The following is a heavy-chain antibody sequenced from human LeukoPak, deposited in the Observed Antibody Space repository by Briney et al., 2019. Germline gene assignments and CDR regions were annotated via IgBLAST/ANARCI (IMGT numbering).Heavy chain of an antibody. V-gene: IGHV4-34*01. D-gene: IGHD1-26*01. CDR1: GGSFSGYY. Sequence: SETLSLTCAVYGGSFSGYYWSWLRQPPGKGLEWIGEISHSGSTNYNPSLKSRVTISVDTSKNQFSLKLSSVTAADTAVYYCAGSGGGSYPFDYWGQGTLVTVSS. CDR2: ISHSGST. J-gene: IGHJ4*02. CDR3: AGSGGGSYPFDY.